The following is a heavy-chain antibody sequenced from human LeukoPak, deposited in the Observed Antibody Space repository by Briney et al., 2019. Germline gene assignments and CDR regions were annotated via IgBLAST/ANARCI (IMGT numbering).Heavy chain of an antibody. CDR3: ARLGRRAAVAGPFDY. Sequence: PGRSLRLSCAASGFTFSSYGMHWVRQAPGKGLEWVAVIWYDGSNKYYADSVKGRFTISRGNSKNTLYLQMNSLRAEDTAVYYCARLGRRAAVAGPFDYWGQGTLVTVSS. CDR2: IWYDGSNK. V-gene: IGHV3-33*01. J-gene: IGHJ4*02. CDR1: GFTFSSYG. D-gene: IGHD6-19*01.